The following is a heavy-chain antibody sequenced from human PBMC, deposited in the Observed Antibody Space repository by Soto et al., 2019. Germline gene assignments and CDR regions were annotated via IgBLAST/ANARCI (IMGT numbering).Heavy chain of an antibody. CDR2: IYYTGST. J-gene: IGHJ4*02. CDR3: ARGGSYGDFFDY. Sequence: SETLSLTCTVSGGSMSSSYLTWIRQSPGKGLEWIGYIYYTGSTRYSPSLKSRVTISLDTSKNQFSLRLTSVTSADTAVYYCARGGSYGDFFDYWGQGGQVTVSS. D-gene: IGHD1-26*01. CDR1: GGSMSSSY. V-gene: IGHV4-59*01.